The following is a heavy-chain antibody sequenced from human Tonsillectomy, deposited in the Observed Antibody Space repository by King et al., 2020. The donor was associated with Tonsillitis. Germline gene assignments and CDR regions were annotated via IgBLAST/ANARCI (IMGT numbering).Heavy chain of an antibody. J-gene: IGHJ5*02. CDR2: IYYSGST. CDR3: ARQGYDFWGGFHLDP. V-gene: IGHV4-59*08. Sequence: VQLQESGPGLVKPSETLSLTCTVSGGSISSYYWSWIRQPPGKGLEWIGYIYYSGSTNYNPSLKSRVTISVDTSKNQFSLKLSSVTAADTAVYYCARQGYDFWGGFHLDPWGQGTLVTVSS. D-gene: IGHD3-3*01. CDR1: GGSISSYY.